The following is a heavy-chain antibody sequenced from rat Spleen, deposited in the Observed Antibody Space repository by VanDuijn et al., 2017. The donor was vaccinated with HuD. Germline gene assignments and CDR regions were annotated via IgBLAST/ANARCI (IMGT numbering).Heavy chain of an antibody. CDR1: GFTFTNYG. Sequence: EVQLVESGGGLVQPGRSLKLSCAASGFTFTNYGLHWIRQAPTEGLEWVAYISPSDDTTYYRDSVKGRFTISRDNAKSTLYLQMDSLRSEDTATYFCTTDNNYFDYWGQGVMVTVSS. CDR3: TTDNNYFDY. V-gene: IGHV5-19*01. CDR2: ISPSDDTT. D-gene: IGHD1-10*01. J-gene: IGHJ2*01.